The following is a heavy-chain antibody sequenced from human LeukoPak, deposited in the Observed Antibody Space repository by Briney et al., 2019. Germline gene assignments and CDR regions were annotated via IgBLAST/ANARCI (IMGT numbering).Heavy chain of an antibody. CDR3: XKDIKAVGSNFDY. J-gene: IGHJ4*02. D-gene: IGHD5/OR15-5a*01. Sequence: PGGSLRLSCAASGFTFDDYAMHWVRHAPGKGLEWVSGISWNSGSIGYADSVKGRFTISRDNAKNSLYLQMNSLRAEDMALYYCXKDIKAVGSNFDYWGQGTLVTVSS. CDR1: GFTFDDYA. CDR2: ISWNSGSI. V-gene: IGHV3-9*03.